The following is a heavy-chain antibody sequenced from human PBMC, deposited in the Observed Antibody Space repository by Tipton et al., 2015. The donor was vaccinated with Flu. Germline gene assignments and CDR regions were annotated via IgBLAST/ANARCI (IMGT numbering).Heavy chain of an antibody. D-gene: IGHD5-12*01. Sequence: TLSLTCAVYGGSFSGYYWSWILQTPGKGLEWIGEINHSGTTNYNPSLKSRVTISVDTSKNQFSLKLGSVTAADTAVYYCARGSGYANTYVDYWGRGALVTVSS. CDR3: ARGSGYANTYVDY. CDR1: GGSFSGYY. J-gene: IGHJ4*02. CDR2: INHSGTT. V-gene: IGHV4-34*01.